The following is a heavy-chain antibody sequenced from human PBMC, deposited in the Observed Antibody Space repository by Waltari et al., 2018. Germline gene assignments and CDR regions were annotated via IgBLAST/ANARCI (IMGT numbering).Heavy chain of an antibody. Sequence: QLQLQESGPGLVKPSETLSLTCTVSGGSISSSSYYWGWIRQPPGKGLEWIGSICYSGSHYDNPFLKSRVTVSGDTSKNQFSLKLICVAAADTAGDYCARTRSGRYYSPVYWGQGTLGTVSS. CDR2: ICYSGSH. CDR1: GGSISSSSYY. J-gene: IGHJ4*02. CDR3: ARTRSGRYYSPVY. D-gene: IGHD1-26*01. V-gene: IGHV4-39*07.